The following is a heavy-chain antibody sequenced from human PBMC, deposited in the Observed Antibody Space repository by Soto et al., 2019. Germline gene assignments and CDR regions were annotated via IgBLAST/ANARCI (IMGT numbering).Heavy chain of an antibody. V-gene: IGHV5-51*01. CDR1: GYSFTSYW. J-gene: IGHJ3*02. Sequence: PGESLKISCKGSGYSFTSYWIGWVRQMPGKGLEWMGIIYPGDSDTRYSPSFQGQVTISADKSISTAYLQWSSLKASDTAMYYCARLTYTYYYDRSGSGAFDIWGQGTMVTVSS. CDR3: ARLTYTYYYDRSGSGAFDI. CDR2: IYPGDSDT. D-gene: IGHD3-22*01.